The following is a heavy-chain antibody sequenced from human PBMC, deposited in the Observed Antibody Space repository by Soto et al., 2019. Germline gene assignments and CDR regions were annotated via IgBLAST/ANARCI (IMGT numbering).Heavy chain of an antibody. V-gene: IGHV3-11*06. CDR1: GFIFSDYY. Sequence: QVQLVQSGGGMVRPGGSLTLTCEASGFIFSDYYMSWIRQAPGKGLEWVSYITSSSGYTNYADSVRGRFVVIRDNRKSSLSLEMSSLRGEYTAVYYCARDLSRGIASYALDVWGQGTTVTVAS. CDR3: ARDLSRGIASYALDV. D-gene: IGHD3-16*01. CDR2: ITSSSGYT. J-gene: IGHJ6*02.